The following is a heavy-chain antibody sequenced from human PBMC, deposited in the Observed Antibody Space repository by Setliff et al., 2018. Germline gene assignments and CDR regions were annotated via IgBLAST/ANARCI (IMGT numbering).Heavy chain of an antibody. CDR2: ISHSGST. D-gene: IGHD2-15*01. Sequence: SETLSLTCAVYGGSFNVYFWSWIRQPPGKGLEWIGEISHSGSTNYNPSLKSRFTIFRDSAKNSLHLQMTSLSAEDTAVYYCAGRLPYFGMDVWGQGTTVTVSS. V-gene: IGHV4-34*01. CDR3: AGRLPYFGMDV. CDR1: GGSFNVYF. J-gene: IGHJ6*02.